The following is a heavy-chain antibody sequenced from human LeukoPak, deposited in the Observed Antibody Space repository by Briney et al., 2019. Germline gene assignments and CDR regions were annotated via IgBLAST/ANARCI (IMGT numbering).Heavy chain of an antibody. CDR3: AKSGYNRFDY. J-gene: IGHJ4*02. Sequence: HPGGSLRLSCAASGFTFSSYAMSWVRQAPGKGLEWVSVIYSGGSTYYADSVKGRFTISRDNSKNTLYLQMNSLRAEDTAVYYCAKSGYNRFDYWGQGTLVTVSS. D-gene: IGHD5-24*01. CDR2: IYSGGST. V-gene: IGHV3-23*03. CDR1: GFTFSSYA.